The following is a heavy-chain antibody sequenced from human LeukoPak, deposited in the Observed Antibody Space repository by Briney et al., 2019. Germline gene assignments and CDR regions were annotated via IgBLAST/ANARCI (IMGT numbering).Heavy chain of an antibody. D-gene: IGHD6-19*01. CDR1: GGSISNSNYY. V-gene: IGHV4-39*01. J-gene: IGHJ4*02. Sequence: SETLSLTCTVSGGSISNSNYYWGWIRQPPGKGLEWIGGAYYSGTTYHSPSLKSRVTISVDTSRNHFSLNLNSVAAADTAVYYCARHSSSAWYYYFDYWGQGSFVTVSS. CDR3: ARHSSSAWYYYFDY. CDR2: AYYSGTT.